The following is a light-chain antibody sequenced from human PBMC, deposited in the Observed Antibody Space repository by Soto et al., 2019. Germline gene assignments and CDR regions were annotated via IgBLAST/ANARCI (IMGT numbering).Light chain of an antibody. V-gene: IGLV1-40*01. CDR1: SSNIGAGYA. CDR2: DNN. J-gene: IGLJ2*01. Sequence: QSVLTQPPSVSGAPGQRITISCTGSSSNIGAGYAVHWYQHLPGTAPKLLIFDNNNRPSGVPDRFSGSKSGTSASLAITGLQEEEEADYYCQSFDSGLSVVVFGGGTKLTVL. CDR3: QSFDSGLSVVV.